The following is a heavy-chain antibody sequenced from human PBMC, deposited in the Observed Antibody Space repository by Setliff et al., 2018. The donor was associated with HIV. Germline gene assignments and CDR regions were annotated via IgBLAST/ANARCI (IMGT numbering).Heavy chain of an antibody. CDR2: IYTSGTT. D-gene: IGHD3-3*01. J-gene: IGHJ5*02. Sequence: SETLSLTCTVSGGSISSGSFYWSWIRQPAGKGLEWIGRIYTSGTTNYNPSLKSRVTISVDTSKNQFSLKLTSATAADTAVYYCARDRNLEGCFDPWGQGTLVTVPQ. CDR3: ARDRNLEGCFDP. CDR1: GGSISSGSFY. V-gene: IGHV4-61*02.